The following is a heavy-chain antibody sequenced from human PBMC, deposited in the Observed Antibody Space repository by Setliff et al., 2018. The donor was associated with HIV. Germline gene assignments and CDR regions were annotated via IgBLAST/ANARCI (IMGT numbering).Heavy chain of an antibody. V-gene: IGHV4-4*09. CDR2: IYSTGYT. CDR1: GGSISNYY. D-gene: IGHD1-7*01. J-gene: IGHJ4*02. CDR3: ARHPREEPQRNYKFDS. Sequence: SETLSLTCTVSGGSISNYYWSWIRQPPGKGLEWIGYIYSTGYTNYHPSLKTRATISLDTSKSQFSLRLTSATATDTAIYYCARHPREEPQRNYKFDSWGQGTLVTVSS.